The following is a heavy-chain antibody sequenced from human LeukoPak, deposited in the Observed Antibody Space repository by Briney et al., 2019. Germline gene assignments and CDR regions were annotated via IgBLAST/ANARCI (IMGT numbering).Heavy chain of an antibody. J-gene: IGHJ6*02. V-gene: IGHV3-43*02. CDR1: GFTFDDYA. CDR2: ISGDGGAT. CDR3: AKDRGWFFGAMDV. D-gene: IGHD6-19*01. Sequence: GGSLRLSCAASGFTFDDYAMHWVRQAPGKGLEWVSLISGDGGATYYADSVKGRVIISRDNSKNTLDLQMNSLRAEDTAVYYCAKDRGWFFGAMDVWGQGTTVTVSS.